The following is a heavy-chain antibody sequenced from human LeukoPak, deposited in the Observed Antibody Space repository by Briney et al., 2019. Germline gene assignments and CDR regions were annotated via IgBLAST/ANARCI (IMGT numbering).Heavy chain of an antibody. CDR1: GYTFSIYG. Sequence: ASVKVSCKASGYTFSIYGISWVRQAPGQGLEWLGWISAYNGETNYAQRLQGRVTMTTDTSTRTAHMELRSLRSDDTAVYYCARDVQLNSGSYGGYWGQGTLVTVSS. J-gene: IGHJ4*02. CDR2: ISAYNGET. V-gene: IGHV1-18*04. D-gene: IGHD1-26*01. CDR3: ARDVQLNSGSYGGY.